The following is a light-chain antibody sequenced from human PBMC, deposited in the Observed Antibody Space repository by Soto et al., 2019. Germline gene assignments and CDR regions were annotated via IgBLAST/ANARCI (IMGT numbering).Light chain of an antibody. CDR2: MND. CDR3: ASWDDSLSGYV. J-gene: IGLJ1*01. Sequence: QSVLTQPPSASGNPGQRLTISCSGSTSNILRNYVYWYRQFPGTAPRLLISMNDQRPSGVPDRFSGSKSGTSASLAISGLRSEDEADYYCASWDDSLSGYVFGTGPKLTVL. CDR1: TSNILRNY. V-gene: IGLV1-47*01.